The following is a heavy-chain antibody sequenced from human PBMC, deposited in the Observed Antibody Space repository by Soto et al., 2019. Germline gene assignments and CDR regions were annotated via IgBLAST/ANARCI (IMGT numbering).Heavy chain of an antibody. D-gene: IGHD1-26*01. J-gene: IGHJ5*02. V-gene: IGHV3-23*01. CDR2: ISGSGGST. Sequence: EVQLLESGGGLEQPGGSLRLSCAASGFTFSGYHMSWVRQAPGKGLEWVSAISGSGGSTHYADSVKGRFTISRDNSKNTLYLQMNSLTAEDMAVYYCVEDEWVSWGQGTLVTVSS. CDR1: GFTFSGYH. CDR3: VEDEWVS.